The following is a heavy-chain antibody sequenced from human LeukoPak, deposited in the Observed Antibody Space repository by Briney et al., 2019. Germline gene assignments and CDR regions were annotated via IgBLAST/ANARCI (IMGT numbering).Heavy chain of an antibody. Sequence: PSETLSLTCTVSGGSISSYYWSWIRQPPGKGLEWIGYIYYSGSTNYNPSLKSRVTISVDTSKNQFSLKLSSVTAADTAVYYCAGYPYYSSPLDAFDIWGQGTMVTVSS. D-gene: IGHD3-10*01. CDR3: AGYPYYSSPLDAFDI. J-gene: IGHJ3*02. CDR1: GGSISSYY. V-gene: IGHV4-59*01. CDR2: IYYSGST.